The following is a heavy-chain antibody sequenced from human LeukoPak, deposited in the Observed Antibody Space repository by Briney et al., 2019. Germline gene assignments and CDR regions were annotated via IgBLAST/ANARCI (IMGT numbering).Heavy chain of an antibody. CDR1: GFTFSSYA. V-gene: IGHV3-23*01. D-gene: IGHD3-22*01. CDR3: AKDKVDSSGYYYY. J-gene: IGHJ4*02. CDR2: ISGSGGST. Sequence: GGSLRLSCAASGFTFSSYAMSWVRQAPGKGLEWVSAISGSGGSTYYADSVKGRFTISRDNSKNTLYLQMNSLRAEDTAIYYCAKDKVDSSGYYYYWGQGTLVTVSS.